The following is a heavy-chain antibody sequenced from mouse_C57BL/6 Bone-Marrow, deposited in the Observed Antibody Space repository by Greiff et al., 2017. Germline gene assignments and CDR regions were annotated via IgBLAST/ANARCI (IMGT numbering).Heavy chain of an antibody. V-gene: IGHV1-55*01. Sequence: QVQLQQSGAELVKPGASVKMSCKASGYTFTSYWITWVKQRPGQGLAWIGDIYPGSGSTNYNEKFKSKATLTVDTSSSTAYMQLSSLTSEDSAVYYCARGLRRNLFDYWGQGTTLTVSS. D-gene: IGHD2-4*01. CDR1: GYTFTSYW. CDR2: IYPGSGST. J-gene: IGHJ2*01. CDR3: ARGLRRNLFDY.